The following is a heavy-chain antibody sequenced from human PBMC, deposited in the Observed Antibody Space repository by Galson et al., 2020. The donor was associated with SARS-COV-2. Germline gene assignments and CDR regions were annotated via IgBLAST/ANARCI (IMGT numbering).Heavy chain of an antibody. CDR1: GGSISSSDW. CDR2: IFHSGYT. CDR3: SRIIVTAYYFSYMDV. J-gene: IGHJ6*03. V-gene: IGHV4-4*02. D-gene: IGHD2-21*02. Sequence: SETLSLTCAVSGGSISSSDWWGWVRQPPGKGLEWIGEIFHSGYTNYNPSLTSRVTMSRDTSTNQISLKLSSVTAADTAVYYCSRIIVTAYYFSYMDVWGKGTTVTVAS.